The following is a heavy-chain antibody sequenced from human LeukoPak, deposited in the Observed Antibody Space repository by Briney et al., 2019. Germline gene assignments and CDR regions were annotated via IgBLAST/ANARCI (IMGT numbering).Heavy chain of an antibody. J-gene: IGHJ4*02. V-gene: IGHV3-33*01. Sequence: GSLRLSCAASGFTFSSYGMHWVRQAPGKGLEWVAVIWYDGSNKYYADSVKGRFTISRDNSKNTLYLQMNSLRAEDTAVYYCARALDGYNEDYWGQGTLVTVSS. D-gene: IGHD5-24*01. CDR1: GFTFSSYG. CDR2: IWYDGSNK. CDR3: ARALDGYNEDY.